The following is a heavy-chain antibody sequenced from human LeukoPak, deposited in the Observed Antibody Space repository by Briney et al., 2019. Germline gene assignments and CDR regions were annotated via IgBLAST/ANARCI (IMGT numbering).Heavy chain of an antibody. V-gene: IGHV4-30-4*01. J-gene: IGHJ5*02. Sequence: SEALSLTCTVSGGSLSSGDYYWSWIRQPPGKGLEWIAYMYYSGSTYYNPSLKSRVTMSADTSKNQLSLKLSSVTAADTAVYYCARPYYYDSRIDPWGQGILVTVSS. CDR2: MYYSGST. D-gene: IGHD3-22*01. CDR1: GGSLSSGDYY. CDR3: ARPYYYDSRIDP.